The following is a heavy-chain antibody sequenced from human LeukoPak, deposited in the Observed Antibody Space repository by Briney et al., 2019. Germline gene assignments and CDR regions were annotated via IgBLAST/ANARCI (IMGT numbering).Heavy chain of an antibody. CDR3: ARGDGYNFFDY. D-gene: IGHD5-24*01. J-gene: IGHJ4*02. CDR2: ISGSGTVT. CDR1: GFTFSNHA. Sequence: GGSLRLSCAASGFTFSNHAMNWVRQAPGKGLEWVSIISGSGTVTYYADSVKGRFTISRDNSENTLYLQMKSLRAEDTAVYYCARGDGYNFFDYWGQGTLVTVSS. V-gene: IGHV3-23*01.